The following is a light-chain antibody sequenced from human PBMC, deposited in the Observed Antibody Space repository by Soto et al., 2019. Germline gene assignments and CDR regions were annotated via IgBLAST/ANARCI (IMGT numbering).Light chain of an antibody. Sequence: DIQMTQSPSSLSASVGDRVTIACRASQTIISYLNWYQQKPGKAPKLLIYAATTLQSGVPSRFSGSGSGTDYTLTISSLQPEDFATYSCQQSYSTPYTFGQGTKVEIK. CDR1: QTIISY. J-gene: IGKJ2*01. CDR2: AAT. V-gene: IGKV1-39*01. CDR3: QQSYSTPYT.